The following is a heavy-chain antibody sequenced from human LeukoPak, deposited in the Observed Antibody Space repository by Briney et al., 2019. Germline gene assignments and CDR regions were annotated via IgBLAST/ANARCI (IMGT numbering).Heavy chain of an antibody. CDR3: ASAPLGSTRP. CDR1: EFTSSSYG. D-gene: IGHD1-26*01. CDR2: ISYDGSNK. Sequence: GGPRSSSWAALEFTSSSYGIPGVRKPPGRGLGRGAVISYDGSNKYYAVSVKGRFTISRDNSKNTLYLQMNSLRAEDTAVYYCASAPLGSTRPWGQGTLVTVS. J-gene: IGHJ5*02. V-gene: IGHV3-30*03.